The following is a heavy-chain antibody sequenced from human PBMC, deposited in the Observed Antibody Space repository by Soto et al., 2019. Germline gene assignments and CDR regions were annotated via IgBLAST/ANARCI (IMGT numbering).Heavy chain of an antibody. CDR1: RFAFSSYG. CDR2: ISYDGDYQ. V-gene: IGHV3-30*18. J-gene: IGHJ2*01. D-gene: IGHD4-17*01. Sequence: QEQLVESGGGVVQPGRSLRLSCEASRFAFSSYGMHWVRQAPGKGLEWVAVISYDGDYQNYADSVKGRFTISRDNSKNTMSLQMRSLRGEDTALYYCAKVTTVTPCRYLDLWGRGTLVTVSS. CDR3: AKVTTVTPCRYLDL.